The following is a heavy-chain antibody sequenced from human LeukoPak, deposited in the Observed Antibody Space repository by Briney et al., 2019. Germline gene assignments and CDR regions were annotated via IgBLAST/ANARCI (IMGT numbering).Heavy chain of an antibody. CDR3: ARFGITVVRGGKYYFDY. D-gene: IGHD3-10*01. V-gene: IGHV4-59*08. CDR2: IYYSGAT. CDR1: GGSISSYY. Sequence: PSETLSLTCTVSGGSISSYYWSWIRQPPGKGLEWIGRIYYSGATKYNPSLKSRITISVDTSKNQFSLMLSSVTAADTAVYYCARFGITVVRGGKYYFDYWGQGTLVTVSS. J-gene: IGHJ4*02.